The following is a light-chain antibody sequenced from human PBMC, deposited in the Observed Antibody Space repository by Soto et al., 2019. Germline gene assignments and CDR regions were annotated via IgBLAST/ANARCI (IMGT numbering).Light chain of an antibody. J-gene: IGKJ4*01. Sequence: IVLTQSTGTLSLSPGARPTLSCRARQSISSRNLVWYQQKPGQAPRLLIYGASTRAIAIPDRFSGSGSTTYLTLTSSRLEPEDFALYHWQHADTPPFTFGGGTKVEIK. CDR3: QHADTPPFT. V-gene: IGKV3-20*01. CDR2: GAS. CDR1: QSISSRN.